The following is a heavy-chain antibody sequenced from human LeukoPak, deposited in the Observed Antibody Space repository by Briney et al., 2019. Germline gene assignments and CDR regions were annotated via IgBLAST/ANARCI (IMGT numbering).Heavy chain of an antibody. Sequence: GASVKVSCKASGYTFTGYYMHWVRQAPGQGLEWMGWINPNSGGTNYAQKFQGRVTMTRDTSISTAYMELSRLRSDDTAVYYCARDPGVSSSAWSRAFDIWSQGTMVTVSS. J-gene: IGHJ3*02. CDR2: INPNSGGT. CDR3: ARDPGVSSSAWSRAFDI. V-gene: IGHV1-2*02. D-gene: IGHD6-6*01. CDR1: GYTFTGYY.